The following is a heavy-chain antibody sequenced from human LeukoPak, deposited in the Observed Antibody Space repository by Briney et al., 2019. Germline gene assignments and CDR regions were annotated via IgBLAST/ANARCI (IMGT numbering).Heavy chain of an antibody. J-gene: IGHJ4*02. Sequence: SQTLSLTCAISGDSVSSNSAAWNWIRQSPSRGLEWLGRTYYRSKWYNDYAVSVKSRITINPDTSKNQFSLQLNSVTPEDTAVYYCARGYSSSWYDQTTYYFDYWGQGTLVTVSS. CDR1: GDSVSSNSAA. D-gene: IGHD6-13*01. CDR2: TYYRSKWYN. CDR3: ARGYSSSWYDQTTYYFDY. V-gene: IGHV6-1*01.